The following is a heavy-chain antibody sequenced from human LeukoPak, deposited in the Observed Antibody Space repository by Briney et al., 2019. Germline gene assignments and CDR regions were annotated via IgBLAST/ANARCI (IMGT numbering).Heavy chain of an antibody. V-gene: IGHV3-30*03. Sequence: GGSLRLSCAASGFTFSSYGMHWVRQAPGKGLQWVALISYDGSNRYYADSVKGRFTISRDNSKNMLHLQMNSLRAEDTAVYYCARRGSGYTEPIDYWGQGTLVTFSS. CDR3: ARRGSGYTEPIDY. CDR1: GFTFSSYG. D-gene: IGHD5-12*01. CDR2: ISYDGSNR. J-gene: IGHJ4*02.